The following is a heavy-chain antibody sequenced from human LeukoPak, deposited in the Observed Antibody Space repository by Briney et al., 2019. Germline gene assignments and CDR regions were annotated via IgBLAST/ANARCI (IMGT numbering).Heavy chain of an antibody. CDR2: IKQDGSEK. Sequence: GGSLRLSCAGSGFMFSNYWMTWVRQAPGKGLEWVANIKQDGSEKYYVDSVKGRFNISRDNAKNSLYLQMNSLRAEDTAVYYCAREGDTDYYFAYWGQGTLVTVSS. CDR3: AREGDTDYYFAY. CDR1: GFMFSNYW. D-gene: IGHD2-21*02. V-gene: IGHV3-7*01. J-gene: IGHJ4*02.